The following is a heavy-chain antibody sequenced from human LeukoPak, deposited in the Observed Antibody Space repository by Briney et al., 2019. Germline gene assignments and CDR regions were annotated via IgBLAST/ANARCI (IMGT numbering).Heavy chain of an antibody. Sequence: SETLSLTCTVSGGSVNSHYWSWIRQPPGKGLELIGFIYYTGSASNNPSLKSRVTISVDTSKNQFSLKLNSVTAADTAVYYCASILYGGNSMDVWGQGTIVTVSS. D-gene: IGHD4-23*01. J-gene: IGHJ6*02. CDR1: GGSVNSHY. V-gene: IGHV4-59*02. CDR2: IYYTGSA. CDR3: ASILYGGNSMDV.